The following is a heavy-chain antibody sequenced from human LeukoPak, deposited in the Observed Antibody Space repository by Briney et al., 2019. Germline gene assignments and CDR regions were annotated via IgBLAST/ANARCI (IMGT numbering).Heavy chain of an antibody. CDR3: ARELLRYFDWSQSIYYGMDV. CDR2: IYDSGNP. Sequence: SETLSLTCTVSGGSISSSSYYWGWIRQPPWKGLEWIVRIYDSGNPYYNPSLKSRLTISVDPSQNQCSVQLRSVTAADTALYYCARELLRYFDWSQSIYYGMDVWGQGTTVTVPS. D-gene: IGHD3-9*01. CDR1: GGSISSSSYY. J-gene: IGHJ6*02. V-gene: IGHV4-39*02.